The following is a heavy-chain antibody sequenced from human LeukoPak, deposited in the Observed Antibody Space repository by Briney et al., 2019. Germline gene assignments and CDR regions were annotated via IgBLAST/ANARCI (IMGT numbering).Heavy chain of an antibody. CDR2: ISGSDGST. D-gene: IGHD3-10*01. CDR3: AKVGRSGSGSYGD. CDR1: GFTFSNFA. Sequence: GGSLRLSCAASGFTFSNFAMSWVRQAPGKGLEWVSAISGSDGSTYYADSVKGRFTISRDNSKNTLYLQMNSLRAEDTAVYYCAKVGRSGSGSYGDWGQGTLVTVSS. V-gene: IGHV3-23*01. J-gene: IGHJ4*02.